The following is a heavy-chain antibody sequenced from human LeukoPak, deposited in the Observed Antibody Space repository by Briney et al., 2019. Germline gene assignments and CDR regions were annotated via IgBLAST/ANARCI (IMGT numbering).Heavy chain of an antibody. Sequence: QTGGSLRLSCAASGFTFDNYGMSWVRQAPGKGLEWVSCINWNGGSTGYADSVKGRFTISRDNAKNSLYLQMNSLRAEDTALYYCARIDTYYYDSSGYYSAFDIWGQGTIVTVSS. CDR3: ARIDTYYYDSSGYYSAFDI. D-gene: IGHD3-22*01. CDR2: INWNGGST. V-gene: IGHV3-20*04. CDR1: GFTFDNYG. J-gene: IGHJ3*02.